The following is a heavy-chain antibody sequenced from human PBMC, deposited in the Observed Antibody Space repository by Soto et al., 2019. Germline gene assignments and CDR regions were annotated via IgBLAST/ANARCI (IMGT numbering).Heavy chain of an antibody. CDR3: ARVFHSSSSEVMGGWFDP. CDR1: GGSISSSY. CDR2: IYYSGST. D-gene: IGHD6-6*01. J-gene: IGHJ5*02. V-gene: IGHV4-59*01. Sequence: TLSPPYTVSGGSISSSYWSWIRKHPGKGLEWIGYIYYSGSTNYNPSLKSRVTISVDTSKNQFSLKLSSVTAADTAVYYCARVFHSSSSEVMGGWFDPWGQGTLVTVSS.